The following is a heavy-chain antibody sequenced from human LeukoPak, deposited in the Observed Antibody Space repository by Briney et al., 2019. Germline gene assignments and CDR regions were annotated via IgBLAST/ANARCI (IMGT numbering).Heavy chain of an antibody. D-gene: IGHD6-13*01. V-gene: IGHV3-11*01. CDR3: TRRSSAAGRQYFDY. CDR2: ISSSGSSI. J-gene: IGHJ4*02. CDR1: GFTFSDYY. Sequence: PGGSLRLSCAASGFTFSDYYMSWIRQAPGKGLEWVSYISSSGSSIYYGDSVKGRFTISRDNAKNSLYLQMNSLRAEDTAVYYCTRRSSAAGRQYFDYWGQGTLVTVSS.